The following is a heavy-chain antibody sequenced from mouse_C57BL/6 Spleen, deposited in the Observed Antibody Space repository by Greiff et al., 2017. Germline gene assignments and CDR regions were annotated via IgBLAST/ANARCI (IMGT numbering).Heavy chain of an antibody. CDR3: GVGSSLDY. D-gene: IGHD1-1*01. V-gene: IGHV1-11*01. CDR1: GYTFTDHI. J-gene: IGHJ2*01. Sequence: VQLVESGAELASPGASVTLSCKASGYTFTDHIMNWVKKRPGQGLEWIGRIYPVSGETNYNQKFMGKATFSVDRSSSTVYMVWNSLTSEDPAVYYWGVGSSLDYWGQGTTLTVSS. CDR2: IYPVSGET.